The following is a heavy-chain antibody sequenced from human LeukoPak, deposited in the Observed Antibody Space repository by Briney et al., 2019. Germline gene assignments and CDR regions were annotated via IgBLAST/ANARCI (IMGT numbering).Heavy chain of an antibody. CDR1: GGSISSSSYY. D-gene: IGHD6-6*01. CDR2: IYYSGST. CDR3: ARDSAEPRYSSSSIDAFDI. V-gene: IGHV4-39*07. J-gene: IGHJ3*02. Sequence: SETLSLTCTVSGGSISSSSYYWGWIRQPPGKGLEWIGSIYYSGSTYYNPSLKSRVTISVDTSKNQFSLKLSSVTAADTAVYYCARDSAEPRYSSSSIDAFDIWGQGTMVTVSS.